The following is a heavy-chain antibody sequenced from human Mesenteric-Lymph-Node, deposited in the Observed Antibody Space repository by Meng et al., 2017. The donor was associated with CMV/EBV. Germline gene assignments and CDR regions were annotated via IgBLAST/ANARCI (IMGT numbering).Heavy chain of an antibody. J-gene: IGHJ3*02. CDR3: ARVVAAAGDAFDI. CDR1: GFTFSSYW. CDR2: IKQDGSEK. Sequence: GESLKISCAASGFTFSSYWMSWVRQAPGKGLEWVANIKQDGSEKYYVDSVKGRFTISRDNAKNSLYLQMNSLRAEDTAVYYCARVVAAAGDAFDIWGQGTMVTVSS. V-gene: IGHV3-7*03. D-gene: IGHD6-13*01.